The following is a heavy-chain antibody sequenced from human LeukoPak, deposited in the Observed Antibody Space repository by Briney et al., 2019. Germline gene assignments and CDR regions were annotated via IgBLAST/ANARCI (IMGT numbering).Heavy chain of an antibody. J-gene: IGHJ5*02. CDR1: GCSVSSGSYY. Sequence: SETLSLTCTVSGCSVSSGSYYWSWIRPPPGQGLEWIGYIYYSGSTNYNPSLKSRVTISVDTSKNQFSLKLSSVTAADTAVYYCARGRYCGGDCYSKWFDPWGQGTLVTVSS. V-gene: IGHV4-61*01. CDR2: IYYSGST. D-gene: IGHD2-21*02. CDR3: ARGRYCGGDCYSKWFDP.